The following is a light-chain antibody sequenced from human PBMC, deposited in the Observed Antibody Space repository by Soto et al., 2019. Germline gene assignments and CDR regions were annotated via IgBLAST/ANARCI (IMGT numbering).Light chain of an antibody. CDR2: DNN. CDR1: SSNIRNNY. J-gene: IGLJ1*01. V-gene: IGLV1-51*01. Sequence: QSVLTQPPSVSAAPRQKVTISCSGSSSNIRNNYVSWYQQLPGTAPKLLIYDNNKRPSGIPDRFSGSKSGTSATLGITGLQTGDEADYYCGKWDSSLSAYVFGTGTKVTVL. CDR3: GKWDSSLSAYV.